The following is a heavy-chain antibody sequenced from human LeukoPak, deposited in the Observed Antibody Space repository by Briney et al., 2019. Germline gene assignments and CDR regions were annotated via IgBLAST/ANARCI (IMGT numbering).Heavy chain of an antibody. Sequence: GASVKLSCKASGYSFTAFYIHWVRQAPGQGLEWMGWIHPRSGDTRYAQKFQGRVTMARDTSISTVYMDLSSLGSDDTAVYYCARDGEYGTGSYYRGSFDYWGQGILVTVSS. CDR1: GYSFTAFY. D-gene: IGHD3-10*01. CDR3: ARDGEYGTGSYYRGSFDY. V-gene: IGHV1-2*02. J-gene: IGHJ4*02. CDR2: IHPRSGDT.